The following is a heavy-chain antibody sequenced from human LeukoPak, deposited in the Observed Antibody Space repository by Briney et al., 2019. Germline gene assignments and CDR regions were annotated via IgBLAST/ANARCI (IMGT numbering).Heavy chain of an antibody. CDR3: ARGSRLLWVGELLYYFDY. D-gene: IGHD3-10*01. V-gene: IGHV1-8*01. CDR2: MNPNSGNT. J-gene: IGHJ4*02. CDR1: GYTFTSYD. Sequence: ASVKVSCKASGYTFTSYDINWVRQATGQGLEWMGWMNPNSGNTGYAQKFQGRVTMARNTSISTAYMELSSLRSEDTAVYYCARGSRLLWVGELLYYFDYWGQGTLVTVSS.